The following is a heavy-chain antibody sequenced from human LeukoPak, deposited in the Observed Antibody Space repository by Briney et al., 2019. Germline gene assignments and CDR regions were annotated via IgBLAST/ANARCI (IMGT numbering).Heavy chain of an antibody. J-gene: IGHJ3*02. CDR1: VYTFATYN. CDR2: MNPNSGNT. V-gene: IGHV1-8*02. Sequence: ASVKVSCKASVYTFATYNINWVRQATGQGLEWMGWMNPNSGNTGYGPKFQGRVTMTRDTSITTAYMELSSLGSEDTAVYYCARQQQRGDAFDIWGQGTIVAVSS. CDR3: ARQQQRGDAFDI. D-gene: IGHD6-13*01.